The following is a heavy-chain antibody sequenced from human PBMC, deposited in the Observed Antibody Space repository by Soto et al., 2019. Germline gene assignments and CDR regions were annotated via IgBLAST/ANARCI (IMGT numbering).Heavy chain of an antibody. J-gene: IGHJ6*02. CDR3: ARDREARLYYYYYGMDV. CDR2: IIPIFGTA. V-gene: IGHV1-69*06. D-gene: IGHD6-6*01. Sequence: QVQLVQSGAEVKKPGSSVKVSCKASGGTFSSYAISWVRQAPGQGLEWMGGIIPIFGTANYAQKFQGRVTIPADKSTGTAYMELSSLRSEDTAVYYCARDREARLYYYYYGMDVWGQGTTVTVSS. CDR1: GGTFSSYA.